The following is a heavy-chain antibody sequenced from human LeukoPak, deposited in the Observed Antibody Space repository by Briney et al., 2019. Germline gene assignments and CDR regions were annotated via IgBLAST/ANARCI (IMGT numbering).Heavy chain of an antibody. CDR3: ARFGYSYGYDDLSNWFDP. D-gene: IGHD5-18*01. J-gene: IGHJ5*02. V-gene: IGHV1-69*04. CDR2: IIPILGIA. Sequence: SVKVSCKASGGTFSSYAISWVRQAPGQGLEWMGRIIPILGIANYAQKFQGRVTITADKSTSTAYMELSSLRSEDTAVYYCARFGYSYGYDDLSNWFDPWGQGTLVTVSS. CDR1: GGTFSSYA.